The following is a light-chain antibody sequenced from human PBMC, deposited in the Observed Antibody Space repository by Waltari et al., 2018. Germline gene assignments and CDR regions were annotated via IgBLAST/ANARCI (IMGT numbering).Light chain of an antibody. CDR3: QQYSTFPLS. CDR2: TAA. V-gene: IGKV1-5*03. CDR1: QSISIW. J-gene: IGKJ4*01. Sequence: DIQMTQSPPTLSASVGDRVTITRRASQSISIWLAWYQQIPGKDPKLLIYTAASLDTGVPSRCGGSASGTEFTLTISSLQPDDFGTYYCQQYSTFPLSFGGGTTVDIK.